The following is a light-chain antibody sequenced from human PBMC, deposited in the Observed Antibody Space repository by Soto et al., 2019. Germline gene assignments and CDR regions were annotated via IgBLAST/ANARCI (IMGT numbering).Light chain of an antibody. V-gene: IGKV1-9*01. CDR1: QAISSY. CDR2: AAS. Sequence: DIQLTQSPSFLSASVGDRVTITCRASQAISSYLVWYQQKPGKAPKLLIYAASTLQSGVPSRFSGSGSGTEFTLTISSLQAEDFATYYCQQLNSYPLTFGGGTKVEIK. J-gene: IGKJ4*01. CDR3: QQLNSYPLT.